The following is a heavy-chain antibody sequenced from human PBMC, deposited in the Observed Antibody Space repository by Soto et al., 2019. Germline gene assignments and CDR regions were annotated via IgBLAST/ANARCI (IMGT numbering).Heavy chain of an antibody. CDR3: ARGGHDFWSGPFDY. V-gene: IGHV4-4*07. CDR2: TDASGST. J-gene: IGHJ4*02. D-gene: IGHD3-3*01. CDR1: DGSLSTYY. Sequence: SDTLSLTSTVSDGSLSTYYSTWISQPAGKGLNCIGRTDASGSTDYDPSLKSRVTMSVDTSKNQFSLGLSSVTAADTAVYYCARGGHDFWSGPFDYWGQGAQVTVSS.